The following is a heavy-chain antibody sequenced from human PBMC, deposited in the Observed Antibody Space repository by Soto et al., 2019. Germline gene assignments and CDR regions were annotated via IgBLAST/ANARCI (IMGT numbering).Heavy chain of an antibody. CDR3: AGSIAARSSPFDY. D-gene: IGHD6-6*01. CDR1: GFTFSSYA. V-gene: IGHV3-30-3*01. Sequence: GGSLRLSCAASGFTFSSYAMHWVRQAPGKGLEWVAVISYDGSNKYYADSVKGRFTISRDNSKNTLYLQMNSLRAEDTAVYYCAGSIAARSSPFDYWGQGTLVTVSS. CDR2: ISYDGSNK. J-gene: IGHJ4*02.